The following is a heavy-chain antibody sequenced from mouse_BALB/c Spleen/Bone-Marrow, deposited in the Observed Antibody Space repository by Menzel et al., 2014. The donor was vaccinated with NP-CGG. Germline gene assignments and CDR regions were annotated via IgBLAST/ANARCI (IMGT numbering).Heavy chain of an antibody. J-gene: IGHJ1*01. CDR1: GYTFTRYV. CDR3: ARGGYDYDPWYFDV. V-gene: IGHV1-14*01. Sequence: EVQLVESGPELVKPGASVKMSCKASGYTFTRYVMHWVKQKPGQGLEWIGYINPYNDGTKYNEKFKGKATLTSDKSSSTAYMELSSLTSEDSAVYYCARGGYDYDPWYFDVWGAGTTVTVSS. CDR2: INPYNDGT. D-gene: IGHD2-4*01.